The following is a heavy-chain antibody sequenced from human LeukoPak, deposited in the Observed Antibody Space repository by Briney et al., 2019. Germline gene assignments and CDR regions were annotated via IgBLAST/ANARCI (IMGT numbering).Heavy chain of an antibody. Sequence: GGSLRLSCAASGFTFSSYTMSWVRQAPGKGLEWVSGVSGSGGNIHYADSVKGRFTISRDNSKNTLYLQLNSLRAEDTAVYYCARDLGYCTNGVCHTRFDYWGQGTLVAVSS. CDR3: ARDLGYCTNGVCHTRFDY. D-gene: IGHD2-8*01. CDR2: VSGSGGNI. CDR1: GFTFSSYT. V-gene: IGHV3-23*01. J-gene: IGHJ4*02.